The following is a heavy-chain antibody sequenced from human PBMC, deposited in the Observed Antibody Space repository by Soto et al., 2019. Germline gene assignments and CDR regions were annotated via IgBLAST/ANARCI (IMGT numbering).Heavy chain of an antibody. J-gene: IGHJ6*02. CDR2: IHPNTGGT. Sequence: QVQLVQSGAEVRKPGASVKVSCKASGYPYTNYYMHWVRQAPGQGLEWMGWIHPNTGGTNYAQKFQGRVTMTRDTSVSTVYMELNRLTSDDTAIYFCASDFRTRCWFRQAGNFAMDVWGQGTTVTVS. D-gene: IGHD2-2*01. CDR1: GYPYTNYY. CDR3: ASDFRTRCWFRQAGNFAMDV. V-gene: IGHV1-2*02.